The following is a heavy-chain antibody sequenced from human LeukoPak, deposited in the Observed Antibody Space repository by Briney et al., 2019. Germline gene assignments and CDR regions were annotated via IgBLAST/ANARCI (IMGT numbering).Heavy chain of an antibody. J-gene: IGHJ4*02. CDR3: ATVVAATEGSYFDY. V-gene: IGHV1-69*13. Sequence: SVKVSCKASGGTSGGYATSWVQQAPGQGLEWMGGIIPIFGTANYAQKFQGRVTITADESTSTAYMELSSLRSEDTAVYYCATVVAATEGSYFDYWGQGTLVTVSS. CDR2: IIPIFGTA. CDR1: GGTSGGYA. D-gene: IGHD2-15*01.